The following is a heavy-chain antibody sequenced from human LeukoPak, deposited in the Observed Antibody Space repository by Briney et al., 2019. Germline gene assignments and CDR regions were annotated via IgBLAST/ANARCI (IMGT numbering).Heavy chain of an antibody. Sequence: SETLSLTCTVSGGSISGYYWSWIRQPPGKGLEWIGYIYYSGSTNYNPSLKSRVTISVDTSKNQFSLKVSSVTAADTAVYYCARHPYYYGSGTYGDYMDVWGKGTTVTVSS. CDR3: ARHPYYYGSGTYGDYMDV. CDR1: GGSISGYY. CDR2: IYYSGST. J-gene: IGHJ6*03. D-gene: IGHD3-10*01. V-gene: IGHV4-59*01.